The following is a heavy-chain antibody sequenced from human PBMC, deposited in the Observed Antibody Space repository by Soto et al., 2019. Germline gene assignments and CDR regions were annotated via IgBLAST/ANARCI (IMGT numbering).Heavy chain of an antibody. Sequence: SETLSLTCSVSGYSVTSSDYYWAWIRQPPGKGLEWIGSMFYSGPTYYNPSLKSRVTLSVDTSKNQFSVRLNSVPAADTAVYYCAPLSVSLSGPYGIHVWGQGTTVTVSS. J-gene: IGHJ6*02. V-gene: IGHV4-39*01. CDR1: GYSVTSSDYY. CDR2: MFYSGPT. CDR3: APLSVSLSGPYGIHV. D-gene: IGHD2-15*01.